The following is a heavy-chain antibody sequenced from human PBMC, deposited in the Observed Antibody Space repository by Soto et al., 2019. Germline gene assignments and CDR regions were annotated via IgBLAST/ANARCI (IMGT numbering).Heavy chain of an antibody. D-gene: IGHD6-13*01. CDR2: INSDGSST. CDR1: VFTFSSYW. CDR3: ARDLQVIAAAGTPYYYYGMDV. Sequence: GGSLRLYCAASVFTFSSYWMHWVRQAPGKGLVWVSRINSDGSSTSYADSVKGRFTISRDNAKNTLYLQMNSLRAEDTAVYYCARDLQVIAAAGTPYYYYGMDVWGQGTTVTVSS. V-gene: IGHV3-74*01. J-gene: IGHJ6*02.